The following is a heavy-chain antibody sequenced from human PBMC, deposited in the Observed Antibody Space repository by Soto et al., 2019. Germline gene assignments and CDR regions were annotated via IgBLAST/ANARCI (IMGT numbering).Heavy chain of an antibody. V-gene: IGHV1-3*01. CDR3: ARDPPRIAAAGKPHYYYGMDV. CDR1: GYTFTSYA. CDR2: INAGNGNT. D-gene: IGHD6-13*01. J-gene: IGHJ6*02. Sequence: ASVKVSCKASGYTFTSYAMHWVRQAPGQRLEWMGWINAGNGNTKYSQKFQGRVTITRDTSASTAYMELSSLRSEDTAVYYCARDPPRIAAAGKPHYYYGMDVWGQGTTVTVSS.